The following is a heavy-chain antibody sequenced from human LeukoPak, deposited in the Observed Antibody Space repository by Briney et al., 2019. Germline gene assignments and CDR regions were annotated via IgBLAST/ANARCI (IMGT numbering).Heavy chain of an antibody. J-gene: IGHJ3*02. Sequence: SETLSLTCTVSGGSISSSSYYWGWIRQPPGKGLEWIGSIYYSGSTYYNPSLKSRVTISLDTIETQFSLKLRSVTAADTAIYYCARSVGPMSDAFDIWGQGTMVTISS. D-gene: IGHD1-26*01. CDR2: IYYSGST. CDR1: GGSISSSSYY. CDR3: ARSVGPMSDAFDI. V-gene: IGHV4-39*07.